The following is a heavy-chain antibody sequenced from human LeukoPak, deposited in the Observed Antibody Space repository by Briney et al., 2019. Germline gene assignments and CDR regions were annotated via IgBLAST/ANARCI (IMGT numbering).Heavy chain of an antibody. CDR3: AKTNGYYDY. V-gene: IGHV3-21*04. CDR1: GFTFSSSG. J-gene: IGHJ4*02. Sequence: PGGSLRLSCAASGFTFSSSGMSWVRQAPGKGLEWVSGVTTRDSRMYYADSVRGRFTLSRDNAKNTLFLQMNSLTAEDTAVYYCAKTNGYYDYWGQGALVAVSS. D-gene: IGHD3-22*01. CDR2: VTTRDSRM.